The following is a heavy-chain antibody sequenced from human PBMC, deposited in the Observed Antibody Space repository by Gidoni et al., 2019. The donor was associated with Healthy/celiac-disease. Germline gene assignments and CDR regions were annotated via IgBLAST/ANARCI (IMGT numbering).Heavy chain of an antibody. V-gene: IGHV3-30-3*01. D-gene: IGHD3-16*01. J-gene: IGHJ4*02. CDR1: GLTFSSYA. Sequence: QVQLVASGGGVVQPGRSLRLSCAASGLTFSSYAMHWVRQAPGKWLEWVAVISYDGSNKYYADSVKGRFTISRDNSKNTLYLQMNSLRAEDTAVYYCARGFRRYVRDPRNFYYFDYWGQGTLVTVSS. CDR2: ISYDGSNK. CDR3: ARGFRRYVRDPRNFYYFDY.